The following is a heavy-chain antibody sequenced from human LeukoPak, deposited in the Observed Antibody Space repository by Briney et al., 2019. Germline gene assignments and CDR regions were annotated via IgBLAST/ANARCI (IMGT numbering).Heavy chain of an antibody. CDR3: ARGLAGRSSGAIYFDL. V-gene: IGHV4-59*01. D-gene: IGHD3-10*01. CDR1: GGSIDY. Sequence: KPSAPLSLTCIVSGGSIDYYNWIRQPPGKGLEWIGVIYNHGRTEYNPSLKSRVTISLDTSNSQVSLKLNSVTPADTAVYFCARGLAGRSSGAIYFDLWGRGTLVTVSS. CDR2: IYNHGRT. J-gene: IGHJ2*01.